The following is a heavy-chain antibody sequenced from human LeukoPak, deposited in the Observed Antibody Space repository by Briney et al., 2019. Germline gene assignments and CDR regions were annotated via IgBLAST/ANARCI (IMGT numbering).Heavy chain of an antibody. CDR2: IYPGDSDT. J-gene: IGHJ4*02. D-gene: IGHD5-18*01. CDR1: GYSFTSYW. V-gene: IGHV5-51*01. CDR3: ARAILMDTAMGDFDY. Sequence: GESLKISCKGSGYSFTSYWIGWVRQMPGKGLEWMGIIYPGDSDTRYSPSFQGQVTISADKSISTAYLQWSSLKASDTAMYYCARAILMDTAMGDFDYWGQGTLVTVSS.